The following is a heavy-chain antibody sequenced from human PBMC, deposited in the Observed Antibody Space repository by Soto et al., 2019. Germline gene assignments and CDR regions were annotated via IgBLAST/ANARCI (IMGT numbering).Heavy chain of an antibody. CDR2: ISAYNGNT. J-gene: IGHJ5*02. CDR3: ARDEWDRYCSGGSCYWFDP. CDR1: GYTFTSYG. Sequence: ASVKVSCKASGYTFTSYGISWVLQAPGQGLEWMGWISAYNGNTNYAQKLQGRVTMTTDTPTSTAYMELRSLRSDDTAVYYCARDEWDRYCSGGSCYWFDPWGQGTLVTVSS. V-gene: IGHV1-18*01. D-gene: IGHD2-15*01.